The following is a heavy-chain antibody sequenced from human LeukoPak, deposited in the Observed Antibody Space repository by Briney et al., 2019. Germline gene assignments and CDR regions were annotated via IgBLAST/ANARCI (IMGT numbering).Heavy chain of an antibody. CDR2: INPNSGDT. CDR1: GYTFTAYY. J-gene: IGHJ4*02. V-gene: IGHV1-2*02. Sequence: ASVKVSCKASGYTFTAYYMHWVRKAPGQRLEWMGWINPNSGDTDYAQKFQGRVTMTRDTSISTAYMELSRLRSDDTAVYFCARDRAGMPIIYWGQGTLLTVSS. D-gene: IGHD1-14*01. CDR3: ARDRAGMPIIY.